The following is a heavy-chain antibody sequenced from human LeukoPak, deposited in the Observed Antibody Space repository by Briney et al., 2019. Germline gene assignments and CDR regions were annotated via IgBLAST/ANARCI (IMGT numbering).Heavy chain of an antibody. V-gene: IGHV3-30*04. Sequence: GGSLRLSCAASGFTFSSYAFHWVRQAPGKGLEWVAVISADGTSQQYADSVKGRFTISRDDSKNTLYLQMNGLSAEDTAVYYCARRHYYGSGSDKGNGMDVWGQGTTVTVSS. CDR2: ISADGTSQ. CDR1: GFTFSSYA. J-gene: IGHJ6*02. CDR3: ARRHYYGSGSDKGNGMDV. D-gene: IGHD3-10*01.